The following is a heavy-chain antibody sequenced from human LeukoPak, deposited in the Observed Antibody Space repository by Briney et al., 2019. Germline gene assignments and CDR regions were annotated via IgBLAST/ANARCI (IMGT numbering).Heavy chain of an antibody. V-gene: IGHV3-23*01. J-gene: IGHJ6*02. CDR3: ARDSGIYDSSGYYGLSYYGMDV. D-gene: IGHD3-22*01. CDR2: ISGSGGST. Sequence: GSLRLSCAASEFTFSSYAMSWVRQAPGKGLEWVSSISGSGGSTYYADSVQGRFTISRDNYKNTLYLQMNSLRAEDTAVYYCARDSGIYDSSGYYGLSYYGMDVWGQGTTVTVSS. CDR1: EFTFSSYA.